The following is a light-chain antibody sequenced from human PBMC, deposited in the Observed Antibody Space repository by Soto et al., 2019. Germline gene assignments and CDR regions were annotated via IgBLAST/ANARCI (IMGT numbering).Light chain of an antibody. Sequence: VLTQSPARLSLSPGERATLSCRTSQTTTKSVAWYQQKPGQAPRLLIFDASNRATGIPARFSGSGSGSDFTLTISSVEPEDLAVYYCHLYSRSPVTFSPLTFGGGSKVEI. CDR3: HLYSRSPVTFSPLT. V-gene: IGKV3-11*01. J-gene: IGKJ4*02. CDR2: DAS. CDR1: QTTTKS.